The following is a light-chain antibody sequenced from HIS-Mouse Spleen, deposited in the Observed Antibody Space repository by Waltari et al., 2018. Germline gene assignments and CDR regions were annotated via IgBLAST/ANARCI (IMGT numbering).Light chain of an antibody. CDR3: YSTDSSGNHRV. CDR2: EDS. CDR1: ALLNKY. J-gene: IGLJ2*01. Sequence: SYELTQPPSVSVSPGQTARITCPGDALLNKYADRYQQKSGQAPVLVIYEDSKRPSGIPERFSGSSSGTMATLTISGAQVEDEADYYCYSTDSSGNHRVFGGGTKLTVL. V-gene: IGLV3-10*01.